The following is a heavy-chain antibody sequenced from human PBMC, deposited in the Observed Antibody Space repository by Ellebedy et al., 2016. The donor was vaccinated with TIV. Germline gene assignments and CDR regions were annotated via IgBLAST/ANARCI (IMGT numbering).Heavy chain of an antibody. V-gene: IGHV3-30*03. CDR1: GFNFNTYA. D-gene: IGHD3-3*01. CDR3: ARAGTHYGVVYYFDY. CDR2: ISYDGTYK. Sequence: PGGSLRLSCAASGFNFNTYAMHWVRQAPGKGLEWVAVISYDGTYKHFADSVKGRFIISRDNSRNTVYLQMNNLRAEDTALYFCARAGTHYGVVYYFDYWGQGTLVTVSS. J-gene: IGHJ4*02.